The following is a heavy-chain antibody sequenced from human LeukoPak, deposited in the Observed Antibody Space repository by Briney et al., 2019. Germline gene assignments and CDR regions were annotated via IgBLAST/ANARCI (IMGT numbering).Heavy chain of an antibody. D-gene: IGHD2-15*01. V-gene: IGHV4-34*01. CDR2: INHSGSTS. Sequence: KPSETLSLTCAVYGGSFSGYYWSWIRQPPGKGLEWIGEINHSGSTSNHNPSLKSRVTMSVDTSKNQFSLRLSSVTAVDTAVYYCARLGYCSGGSCYGFDYWGQGTLVTVSS. CDR3: ARLGYCSGGSCYGFDY. J-gene: IGHJ4*02. CDR1: GGSFSGYY.